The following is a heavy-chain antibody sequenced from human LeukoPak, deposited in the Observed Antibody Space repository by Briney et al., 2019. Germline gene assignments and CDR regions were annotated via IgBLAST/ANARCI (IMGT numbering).Heavy chain of an antibody. CDR3: GRGSDSSGYYYGY. Sequence: GGSLRLSCAASGFTFSIYSMNCVRQAPGKGLEWVSYISSSSTIYYADSVKGRFTISRDNAKNSLYLQMNSLRAEATAVYYCGRGSDSSGYYYGYWGQGTLVTVSS. D-gene: IGHD3-22*01. CDR1: GFTFSIYS. CDR2: ISSSSTI. V-gene: IGHV3-48*04. J-gene: IGHJ4*02.